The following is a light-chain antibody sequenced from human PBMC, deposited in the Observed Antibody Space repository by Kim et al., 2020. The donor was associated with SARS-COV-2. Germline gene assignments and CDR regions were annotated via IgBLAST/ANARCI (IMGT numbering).Light chain of an antibody. CDR2: TNN. J-gene: IGLJ3*02. CDR3: AAWDDSLSAWV. V-gene: IGLV1-47*01. CDR1: SSNIGSDY. Sequence: QSVLTQPPSASGTPGQRVTISCSGSSSNIGSDYVYWYQQLPGMAPKLLIYTNNQRPSGVPDRFSGSKSGTSASLAISGIRSEDEADYYCAAWDDSLSAWVFGGGTQLTVL.